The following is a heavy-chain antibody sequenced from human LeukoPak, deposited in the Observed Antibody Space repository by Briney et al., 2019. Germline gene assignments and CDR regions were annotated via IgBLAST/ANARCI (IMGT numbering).Heavy chain of an antibody. J-gene: IGHJ2*01. V-gene: IGHV3-23*01. CDR2: ISGSGSTT. D-gene: IGHD6-19*01. CDR1: GFTFSNYA. Sequence: GGSLRLSCAASGFTFSNYAMSWVRQAPQKGLEWVSSISGSGSTTYYADSLKGRFTISRDNSKNTVYLQMNSLKAEDTAVYYCAKDGTSGWSGIVWDFALWGRGTLVSVSS. CDR3: AKDGTSGWSGIVWDFAL.